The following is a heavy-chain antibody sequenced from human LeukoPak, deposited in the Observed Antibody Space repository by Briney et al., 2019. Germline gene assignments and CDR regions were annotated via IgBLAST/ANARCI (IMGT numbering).Heavy chain of an antibody. D-gene: IGHD2-15*01. CDR2: IYSGGTT. J-gene: IGHJ3*02. CDR1: GFTVSSTY. CDR3: ARPASGGDAFDI. V-gene: IGHV3-53*04. Sequence: PGGSLRLSCAASGFTVSSTYTSWVRQAPGKGLEWVSIIYSGGTTYYAESVKGRFTISTHNSKNTLYLQMNSLRLEDTAVYYCARPASGGDAFDIWGQGTMVTVSS.